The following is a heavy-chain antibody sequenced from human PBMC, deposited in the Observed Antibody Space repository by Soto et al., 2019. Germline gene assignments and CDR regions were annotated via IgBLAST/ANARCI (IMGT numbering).Heavy chain of an antibody. CDR1: GGPFSNDI. D-gene: IGHD5-12*01. Sequence: QVQLEQSGAEVKKPGSSVRVSCKASGGPFSNDIITWVRQAPGQGLEWMGRIIPLLTTSTYAQKFQGRLTTTADRSTGTAYMDLKNLTSADTAVYYCARDSPIGSTFSGYDAIDYWGQGTRITVSS. CDR2: IIPLLTTS. CDR3: ARDSPIGSTFSGYDAIDY. V-gene: IGHV1-69*08. J-gene: IGHJ4*02.